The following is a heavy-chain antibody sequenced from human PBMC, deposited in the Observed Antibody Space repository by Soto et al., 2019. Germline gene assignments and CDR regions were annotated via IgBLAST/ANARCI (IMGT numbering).Heavy chain of an antibody. CDR2: IYPCDSDT. D-gene: IGHD1-20*01. CDR3: ARQIRYFRDYDYDMDV. V-gene: IGHV5-51*01. Sequence: GESLKISWKGSAYTFTDYWLGWVRQLPLQGLEWMGIIYPCDSDTRYSPSFQGHVTITVDKSTRTAYLQWNTLKASVTAMYYSARQIRYFRDYDYDMDVWGQGTTVTISS. CDR1: AYTFTDYW. J-gene: IGHJ6*02.